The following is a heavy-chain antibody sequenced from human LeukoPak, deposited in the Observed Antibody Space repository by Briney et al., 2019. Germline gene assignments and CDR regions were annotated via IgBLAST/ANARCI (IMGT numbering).Heavy chain of an antibody. CDR3: ARISYYYDRSGYYYQP. CDR2: IYYSGST. CDR1: GASISSYY. V-gene: IGHV4-59*01. Sequence: PSETLSLTCAVSGASISSYYWSWIRQPPGKGLEWIGYIYYSGSTNYNPSLKSRVTISVDTSKNQFSLRLSCVTAADTAVYYCARISYYYDRSGYYYQPWAQKTLVTVSS. D-gene: IGHD3-22*01. J-gene: IGHJ5*02.